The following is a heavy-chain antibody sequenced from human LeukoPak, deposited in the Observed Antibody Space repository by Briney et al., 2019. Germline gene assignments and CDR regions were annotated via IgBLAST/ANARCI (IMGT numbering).Heavy chain of an antibody. Sequence: GGSLRLSCAASGFTFSSYSMTWVRQAPGKGLEWVSSISSSSSYIYYADSVKGRFTISRDNAKNSLYLQMNSLRAEDTAVYYCARVGGYCSSTSCYTDYYYGMDVWGQGTTVTVSS. CDR2: ISSSSSYI. CDR3: ARVGGYCSSTSCYTDYYYGMDV. D-gene: IGHD2-2*02. J-gene: IGHJ6*02. CDR1: GFTFSSYS. V-gene: IGHV3-21*01.